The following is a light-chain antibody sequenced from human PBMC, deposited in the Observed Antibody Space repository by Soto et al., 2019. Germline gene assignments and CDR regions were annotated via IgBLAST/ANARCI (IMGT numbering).Light chain of an antibody. V-gene: IGKV3D-15*01. CDR2: GAS. CDR1: QSVSSN. Sequence: EIVMTQSPPTLAVSPGHRATLSCRASQSVSSNLAWYQQKPVQAPRLLXYGASTRATGIPARFSGSGSGTEFTLTISSLQSEDFAAYYCQQYNNWPPITFGQGTRLEIK. J-gene: IGKJ5*01. CDR3: QQYNNWPPIT.